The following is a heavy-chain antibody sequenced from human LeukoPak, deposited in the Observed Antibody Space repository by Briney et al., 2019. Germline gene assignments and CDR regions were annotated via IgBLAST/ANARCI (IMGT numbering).Heavy chain of an antibody. CDR2: IRTNNGGT. J-gene: IGHJ4*02. V-gene: IGHV1-18*01. CDR3: ARVTGLYVGVYYFDL. CDR1: GYTFINYG. D-gene: IGHD6-19*01. Sequence: ASVKVSCKASGYTFINYGISWARQVPGQGLEWMGWIRTNNGGTNYAQNFKRRVNMTTDTSTNKVYMELRSLRSDDTAIYYCARVTGLYVGVYYFDLWGQGTLVTVSS.